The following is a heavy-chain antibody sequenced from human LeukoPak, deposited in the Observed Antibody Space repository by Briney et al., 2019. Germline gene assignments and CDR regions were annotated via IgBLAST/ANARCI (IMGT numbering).Heavy chain of an antibody. J-gene: IGHJ5*02. Sequence: SVKVSCKASGGTFSSYAISWVRQAPGQGLEWMGRIIPILGIANYAQKFQGRVTITADKSTSTAYMELSSLRSEDTAVYYCARDPSITMVRGVISRTTGSDPWGQGTLVTVSS. D-gene: IGHD3-10*01. CDR3: ARDPSITMVRGVISRTTGSDP. CDR2: IIPILGIA. CDR1: GGTFSSYA. V-gene: IGHV1-69*04.